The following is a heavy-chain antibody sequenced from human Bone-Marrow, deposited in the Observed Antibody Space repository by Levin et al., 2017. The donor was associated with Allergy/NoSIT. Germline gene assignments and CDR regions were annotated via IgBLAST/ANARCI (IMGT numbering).Heavy chain of an antibody. D-gene: IGHD1-20*01. CDR3: TRVASLTGNALDAFDI. V-gene: IGHV3-49*04. CDR1: GFTFGEYA. CDR2: IRSKAYGGTT. J-gene: IGHJ3*02. Sequence: QTGGSLRLSCTASGFTFGEYAMNWVRQAPGKGLEWVGFIRSKAYGGTTEYAPSVKGRFTISRDDSKSIAYLQMISLKTEDTAVYFCTRVASLTGNALDAFDIWGQGTMVTVSS.